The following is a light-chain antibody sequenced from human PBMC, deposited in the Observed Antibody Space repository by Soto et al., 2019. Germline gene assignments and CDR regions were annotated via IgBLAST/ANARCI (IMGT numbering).Light chain of an antibody. V-gene: IGLV2-11*01. CDR1: SSDVGGYKY. CDR2: DVT. CDR3: CSYAGGYTYV. J-gene: IGLJ1*01. Sequence: QSVLTQPRSVSGSPGQSVTISCTGTSSDVGGYKYVSWYQHHPGKAPRLMIYDVTKRPSGVPDRFSGSKSGNTASLTISGLQADDEADYFCCSYAGGYTYVFGTGTKVTVL.